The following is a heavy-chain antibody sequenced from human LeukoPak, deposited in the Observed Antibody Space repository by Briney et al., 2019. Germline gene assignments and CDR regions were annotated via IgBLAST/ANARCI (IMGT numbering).Heavy chain of an antibody. CDR1: GYSFTSYW. CDR2: IYPGDSDT. D-gene: IGHD1-26*01. V-gene: IGHV5-51*01. CDR3: ARDSGSYWEDYYYGMDV. J-gene: IGHJ6*02. Sequence: GESLKISCKGSGYSFTSYWIGWVRQMPGKGLEWMGIIYPGDSDTRYSPSFQGQATISADKSISTAYLQWSSLKASDTAMYYCARDSGSYWEDYYYGMDVWGQGTTVTVSS.